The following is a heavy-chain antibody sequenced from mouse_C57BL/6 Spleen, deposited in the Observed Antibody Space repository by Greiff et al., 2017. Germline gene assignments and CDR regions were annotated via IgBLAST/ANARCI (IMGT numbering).Heavy chain of an antibody. CDR2: IWSDGST. D-gene: IGHD2-4*01. V-gene: IGHV2-6-1*01. Sequence: VQLQQSGPGLVAPSQSLSITCTVSGFSLTSYGVHWVRQPPGKGLEWLVVIWSDGSTTYNSALKSRLSISKDNSKSQVFLKMNSLQTDDTAMYYCARHGYDYDGDAMDYWGQGTSVTVSS. CDR3: ARHGYDYDGDAMDY. CDR1: GFSLTSYG. J-gene: IGHJ4*01.